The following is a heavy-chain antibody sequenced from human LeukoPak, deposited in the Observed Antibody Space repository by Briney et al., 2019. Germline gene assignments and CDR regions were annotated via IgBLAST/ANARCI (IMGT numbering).Heavy chain of an antibody. V-gene: IGHV3-48*03. CDR3: ALWDSGYAFDY. CDR1: GFTFSRDE. J-gene: IGHJ4*02. CDR2: TRISGSTI. Sequence: GGALRLSCAASGFTFSRDEMNGGRQSLGGGLGWVSSTRISGSTIYSTESLKGGFTLSRDNAKNSLYLQMNSMRAEDTVVYYCALWDSGYAFDYWGQGTLVTVSS. D-gene: IGHD5-12*01.